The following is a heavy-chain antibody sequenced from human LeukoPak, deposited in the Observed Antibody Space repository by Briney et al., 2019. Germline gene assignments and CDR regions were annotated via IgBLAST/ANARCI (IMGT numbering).Heavy chain of an antibody. CDR3: ARGSFYYGMDV. V-gene: IGHV4-61*01. CDR1: GGSVSSGSYY. J-gene: IGHJ6*02. CDR2: ISYSGST. Sequence: SETLSLTCTVSGGSVSSGSYYWSWIRQPPGKGLEWIGYISYSGSTNYNPSLKSRATISVDTSKNQFSLKLSSVTAADTAVCYCARGSFYYGMDVWGQGTTVTVSS.